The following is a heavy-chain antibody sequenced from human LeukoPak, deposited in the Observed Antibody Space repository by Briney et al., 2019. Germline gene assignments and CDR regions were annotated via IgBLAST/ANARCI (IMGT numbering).Heavy chain of an antibody. CDR1: GGSFSGSY. D-gene: IGHD6-13*01. CDR2: IYYSGST. Sequence: SETLSLTCAVYGGSFSGSYWSWIRQPPGKGLEWIGYIYYSGSTNYNPSLKSRVTISVDTSKNQFSLKLSSVTAADTAVYYCASVSAGTDAFDIWGQGTMVTVSS. J-gene: IGHJ3*02. V-gene: IGHV4-59*08. CDR3: ASVSAGTDAFDI.